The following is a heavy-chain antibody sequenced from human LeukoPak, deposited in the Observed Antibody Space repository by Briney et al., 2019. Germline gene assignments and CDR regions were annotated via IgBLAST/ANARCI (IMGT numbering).Heavy chain of an antibody. CDR1: GYTFTSYY. J-gene: IGHJ5*02. CDR3: ARALPSCSGGSCYSSWFDP. Sequence: ASVKVSCKASGYTFTSYYMHWVRQAPGQGLEWMGIINPSGGSTSYAQKFQARLTITRDTSTTTVYMELSSLRSEDTAVYCCARALPSCSGGSCYSSWFDPWGQGTLVTVSS. CDR2: INPSGGST. V-gene: IGHV1-46*01. D-gene: IGHD2-15*01.